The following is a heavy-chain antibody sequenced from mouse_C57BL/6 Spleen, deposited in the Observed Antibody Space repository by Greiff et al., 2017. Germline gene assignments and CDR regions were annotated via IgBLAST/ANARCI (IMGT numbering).Heavy chain of an antibody. V-gene: IGHV1-59*01. CDR1: GYTFTSYW. Sequence: QVQLQQPGAELVRPGTSVKLSCKASGYTFTSYWMHWVKQRPGQGLEWIGVIDPSDSYTNYNQKFKGKATLTVDTSSSTAYMQLSSLTSEDSAVYYCARGGLLRYPAYWGQGTLVTVSA. CDR2: IDPSDSYT. D-gene: IGHD1-1*01. J-gene: IGHJ3*01. CDR3: ARGGLLRYPAY.